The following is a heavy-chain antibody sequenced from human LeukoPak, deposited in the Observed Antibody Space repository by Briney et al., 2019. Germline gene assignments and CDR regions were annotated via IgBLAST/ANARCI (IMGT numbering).Heavy chain of an antibody. Sequence: SGTLSLTCAVSGGSISSSNWWSWVRQPPGKGLEWIGEIYHSGSTNYNPSLKSRVTISVDKSKNQFSLKLSSVTAADTAVYYCAGDLPYLYDAFDIWGQGTMVTVSS. J-gene: IGHJ3*02. CDR2: IYHSGST. CDR1: GGSISSSNW. CDR3: AGDLPYLYDAFDI. V-gene: IGHV4-4*02.